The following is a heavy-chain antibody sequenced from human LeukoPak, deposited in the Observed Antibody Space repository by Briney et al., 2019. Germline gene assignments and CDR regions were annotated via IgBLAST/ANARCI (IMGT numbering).Heavy chain of an antibody. V-gene: IGHV1-2*06. D-gene: IGHD6-6*01. CDR2: INPNSGGT. CDR3: ATSIIAARRGFDF. Sequence: ASVKVSCKASGYTFTDYYMHWVRQAPGQGLERMGRINPNSGGTNYAQNFQGRVTLTRDTSISTAYMELNRLTSDDTAVYYCATSIIAARRGFDFWGQGTLVTVS. J-gene: IGHJ4*02. CDR1: GYTFTDYY.